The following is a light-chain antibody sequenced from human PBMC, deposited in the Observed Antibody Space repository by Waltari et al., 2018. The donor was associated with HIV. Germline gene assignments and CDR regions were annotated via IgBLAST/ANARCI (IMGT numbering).Light chain of an antibody. CDR3: HQYDTFSGT. Sequence: DIQMTQFPFTLSASVGDRVTITCRASQSINRWLAWYQQKPGKAPKLLIYEASSLQSGVPSRFSGSASGTEFTLTISSLQPDDFATYYCHQYDTFSGTFGQGTKVEIK. CDR1: QSINRW. CDR2: EAS. V-gene: IGKV1-5*03. J-gene: IGKJ1*01.